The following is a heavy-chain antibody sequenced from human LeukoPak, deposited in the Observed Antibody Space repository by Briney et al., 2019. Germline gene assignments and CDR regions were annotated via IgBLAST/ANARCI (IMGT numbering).Heavy chain of an antibody. V-gene: IGHV1-18*01. Sequence: ASGKVSCKASGYTFTTYGFTWVRQAPGQGLEWMGWISAYNGNTYYVQKLQGRGTMTTDTSTSTAYMELRSLRSDDTAVHYCARDYGSASPFDYWGQGTLVTVSS. CDR2: ISAYNGNT. D-gene: IGHD3-10*01. CDR1: GYTFTTYG. J-gene: IGHJ4*02. CDR3: ARDYGSASPFDY.